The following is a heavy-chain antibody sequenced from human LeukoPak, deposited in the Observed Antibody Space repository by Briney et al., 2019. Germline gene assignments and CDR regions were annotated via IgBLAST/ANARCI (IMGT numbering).Heavy chain of an antibody. Sequence: GGSLRLSCAASGFTFSSYSMNWVRQAPGKGLEWVSYISSSSSTIYYADSVKGRFTISRDNAKNSLYLQMNSLRAEDTAVYYCAKAWFRELLLPTPTHNDYRGQGTLVPVS. J-gene: IGHJ4*02. D-gene: IGHD3-10*01. V-gene: IGHV3-48*04. CDR2: ISSSSSTI. CDR1: GFTFSSYS. CDR3: AKAWFRELLLPTPTHNDY.